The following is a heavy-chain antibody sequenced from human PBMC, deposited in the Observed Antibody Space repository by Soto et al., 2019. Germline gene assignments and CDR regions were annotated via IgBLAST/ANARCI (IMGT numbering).Heavy chain of an antibody. CDR3: ARKRSSFAFDV. Sequence: PSQTLSLTCAISGDSVSSDSAAWNWIRHSPSRGLEWLGRTYYRSKWYNDYAVSVKSRITINPDTSKNQFSLQLNSVTPEDTAVYFCARKRSSFAFDVWGQGTMVTVSS. CDR1: GDSVSSDSAA. CDR2: TYYRSKWYN. D-gene: IGHD6-6*01. V-gene: IGHV6-1*01. J-gene: IGHJ3*01.